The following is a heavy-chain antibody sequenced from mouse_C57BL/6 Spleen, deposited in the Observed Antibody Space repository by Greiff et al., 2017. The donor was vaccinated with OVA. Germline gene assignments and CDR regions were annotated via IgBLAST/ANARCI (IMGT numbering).Heavy chain of an antibody. D-gene: IGHD2-4*01. Sequence: EVQLQESGGGLVKPGGSLKLSCAASGFTFSSYAMSWVRQTPEKRLEWVATISDGGSYTYYPDNVKGRFTISRDNAKNNLYLQMSHLKSEDTAMYYCARVSYDYDDYFDYWGQGTTLTVSS. CDR3: ARVSYDYDDYFDY. CDR2: ISDGGSYT. J-gene: IGHJ2*01. CDR1: GFTFSSYA. V-gene: IGHV5-4*01.